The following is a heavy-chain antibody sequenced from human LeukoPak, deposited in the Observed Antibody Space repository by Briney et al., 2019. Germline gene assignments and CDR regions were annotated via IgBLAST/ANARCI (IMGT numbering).Heavy chain of an antibody. J-gene: IGHJ4*02. D-gene: IGHD6-13*01. CDR1: GFIFPTVW. V-gene: IGHV3-7*01. CDR3: ARDPPTDSNWYPDY. CDR2: INQDASHK. Sequence: GGSLRLSRGTSGFIFPTVWMGLVRQAPGKGVGGVANINQDASHKNHVESVKGRFTISRDNANNLLFLQMNDLRAEDTAIYYCARDPPTDSNWYPDYWGQGTLVTVSS.